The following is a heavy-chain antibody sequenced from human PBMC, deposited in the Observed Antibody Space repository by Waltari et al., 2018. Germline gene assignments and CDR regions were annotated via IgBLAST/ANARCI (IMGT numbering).Heavy chain of an antibody. V-gene: IGHV1-69*01. CDR3: ARATPLAGFDY. CDR2: IIPIFGTA. CDR1: GGPFSTSA. D-gene: IGHD2-21*01. Sequence: QVQLVQSWAEVKNPGSSVKLSCQASGGPFSTSAISWVRQAPGQGLEWMGGIIPIFGTANYAQKFQGRVTITADESTSTAYMELSSLRSEDTAVYYCARATPLAGFDYWGQGTLVTVSS. J-gene: IGHJ4*02.